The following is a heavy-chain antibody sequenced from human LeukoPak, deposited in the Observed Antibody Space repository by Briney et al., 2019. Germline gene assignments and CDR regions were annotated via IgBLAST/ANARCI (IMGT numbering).Heavy chain of an antibody. CDR3: ARAVAAAGTFYFDY. CDR1: GYTFTSYA. D-gene: IGHD6-13*01. V-gene: IGHV1-3*01. CDR2: INAGNGNT. Sequence: GASVKVSCKASGYTFTSYAMHWVRQAPGQRPEWMGWINAGNGNTKYSQKFQGRVTITRDTSASTAYMELSSLRSEDTAVYYCARAVAAAGTFYFDYWGQGTLVTVSS. J-gene: IGHJ4*02.